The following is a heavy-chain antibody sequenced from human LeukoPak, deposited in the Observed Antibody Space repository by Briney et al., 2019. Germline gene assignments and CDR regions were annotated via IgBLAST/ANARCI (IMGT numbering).Heavy chain of an antibody. CDR3: ARARGIAAAGALGY. J-gene: IGHJ4*02. CDR2: IYSGGST. V-gene: IGHV3-53*04. Sequence: PGGSLRLSCAASGFTVSSNYMSWVRQAPGKGLEWVSVIYSGGSTHYADSVKGRFTISRHNSKNTLYLQMNSLRAEDTAVYYCARARGIAAAGALGYWGQGTLVTVSS. D-gene: IGHD6-13*01. CDR1: GFTVSSNY.